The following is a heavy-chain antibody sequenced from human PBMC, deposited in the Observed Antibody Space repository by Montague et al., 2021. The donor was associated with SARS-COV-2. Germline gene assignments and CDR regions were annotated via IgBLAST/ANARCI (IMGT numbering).Heavy chain of an antibody. D-gene: IGHD3-3*01. CDR2: IYYSGST. V-gene: IGHV4-59*01. Sequence: SETLSLTCTVSGGSISSYYWSWIRQPPGKGLEWIGYIYYSGSTNYNPSLKSRVTISVDTSKNQFSLKLSSVAAADTAVHYCARDRLNTIFGVVINDAFDIWGQGTMVTVSS. J-gene: IGHJ3*02. CDR3: ARDRLNTIFGVVINDAFDI. CDR1: GGSISSYY.